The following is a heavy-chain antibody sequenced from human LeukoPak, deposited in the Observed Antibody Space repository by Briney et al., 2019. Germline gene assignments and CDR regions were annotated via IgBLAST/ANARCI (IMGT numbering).Heavy chain of an antibody. V-gene: IGHV3-23*01. CDR2: ISGSGGST. CDR1: GFTFSSYA. D-gene: IGHD6-19*01. CDR3: ARNSHIAVAGTN. J-gene: IGHJ4*02. Sequence: GGSLRLSCAASGFTFSSYAMSWVRQAPGKGLEWVSAISGSGGSTYYADSVKGRFTISRDNSRNTLYLQMNSLRAEDTAVYYCARNSHIAVAGTNWGQGTLVTVSS.